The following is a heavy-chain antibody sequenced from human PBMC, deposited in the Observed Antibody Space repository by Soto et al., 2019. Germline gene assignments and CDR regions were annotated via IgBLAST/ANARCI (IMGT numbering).Heavy chain of an antibody. V-gene: IGHV4-30-4*01. J-gene: IGHJ5*01. CDR2: IYKSATT. CDR3: ARGRYCLTGRCFPNWFDS. Sequence: PSETLSLTCSASGDSISTVDYFWAWIRQPPGQALEYIGYIYKSATTYYNPSFESRVAISVDTSKSQFSLNVTSVTAADTAVYFCARGRYCLTGRCFPNWFDSWGQGALVTSPQ. CDR1: GDSISTVDYF. D-gene: IGHD7-27*01.